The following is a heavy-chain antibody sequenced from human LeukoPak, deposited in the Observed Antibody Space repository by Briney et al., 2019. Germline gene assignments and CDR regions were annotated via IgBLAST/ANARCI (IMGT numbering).Heavy chain of an antibody. J-gene: IGHJ5*02. CDR3: AREAAARYNGFDP. CDR2: IYTSGST. D-gene: IGHD6-13*01. CDR1: GGSISSYY. V-gene: IGHV4-4*07. Sequence: SETLSLTCTVSGGSISSYYWSWIRQPAGKGLECIGRIYTSGSTNYNPSLKSRVTMSVDTSKNQFSLKLSSVAGADTAVYYCAREAAARYNGFDPGGQGTLVTVSS.